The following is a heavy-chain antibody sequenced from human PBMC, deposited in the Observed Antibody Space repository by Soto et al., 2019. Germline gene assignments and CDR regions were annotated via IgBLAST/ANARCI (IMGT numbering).Heavy chain of an antibody. Sequence: PSETLSLTCTVSGGSISSYYWSWIRQPPGKGLEWIGYIYYSGSTNYNPSLRSRVTISVDTSKNQFSLKLSSVTAADTAVYYCARDGDAVFDYWGQGTLVTVSS. J-gene: IGHJ4*02. CDR1: GGSISSYY. CDR2: IYYSGST. V-gene: IGHV4-59*01. CDR3: ARDGDAVFDY. D-gene: IGHD2-2*01.